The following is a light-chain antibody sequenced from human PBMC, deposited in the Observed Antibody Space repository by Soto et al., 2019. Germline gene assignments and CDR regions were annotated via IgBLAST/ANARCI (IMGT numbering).Light chain of an antibody. V-gene: IGKV1-5*03. Sequence: DIQITQSPSTLSASVGDRVTITCRASQSISSWLAWYQQKPGKAPKLLIYKASSLESGVPSRFSGSGSGTEFTLTISSLQPDDFATYYCQQYNNYLITFGQGTRLETK. CDR2: KAS. CDR1: QSISSW. CDR3: QQYNNYLIT. J-gene: IGKJ5*01.